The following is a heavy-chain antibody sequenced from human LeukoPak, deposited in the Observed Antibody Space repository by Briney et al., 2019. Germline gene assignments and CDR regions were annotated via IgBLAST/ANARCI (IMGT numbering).Heavy chain of an antibody. V-gene: IGHV4-59*01. D-gene: IGHD4-17*01. CDR3: ANSHPTGGWFDP. CDR2: IYYSGST. CDR1: GGSLSSYY. Sequence: SETLSLTCTVSGGSLSSYYWSWIRQPPGKGLEWIGYIYYSGSTNYNPSLKSRVTISVDTSKNQFSLKLSSVTAADTAVYYCANSHPTGGWFDPWGQGTLVTVFS. J-gene: IGHJ5*02.